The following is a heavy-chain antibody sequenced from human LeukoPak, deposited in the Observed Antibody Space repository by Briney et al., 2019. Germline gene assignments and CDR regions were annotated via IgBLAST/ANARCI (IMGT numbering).Heavy chain of an antibody. V-gene: IGHV3-23*01. Sequence: PGGSLRLSCAASGFTFSSYSMSWVRQAPGKGLEWVSAISASGGSTHYADSVKGRFTISRDNSKNTLYLQMNSLRAEDTAVYYCAESLILWFGEFDFWGQGTLVTVSS. D-gene: IGHD3-10*01. CDR2: ISASGGST. CDR1: GFTFSSYS. J-gene: IGHJ4*02. CDR3: AESLILWFGEFDF.